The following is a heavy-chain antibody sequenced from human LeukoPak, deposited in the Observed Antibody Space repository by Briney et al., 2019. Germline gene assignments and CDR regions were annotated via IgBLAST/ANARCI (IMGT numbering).Heavy chain of an antibody. Sequence: PSETLSLTCAVYGGSFSGYYWSWIRQPPGKGLEWIGEINHSGSTNYNPSLKSRVTISVDTSKNQFSLKLSSVTAADTAVYYCARRRLGFGGSLDYWGQGTLVTVSS. CDR1: GGSFSGYY. CDR3: ARRRLGFGGSLDY. CDR2: INHSGST. D-gene: IGHD3-10*01. J-gene: IGHJ4*02. V-gene: IGHV4-34*01.